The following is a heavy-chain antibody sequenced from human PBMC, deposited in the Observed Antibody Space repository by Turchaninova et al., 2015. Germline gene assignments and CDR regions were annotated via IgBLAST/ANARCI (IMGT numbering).Heavy chain of an antibody. CDR2: ISSSSSYI. J-gene: IGHJ4*02. D-gene: IGHD6-13*01. Sequence: EVQLVESGGGLVKPGWSLRLSWSPSGFTFRSYSMNWVRQAPWKGLECVSSISSSSSYIYYADAVKGRFTISRDNAKNSLYLQMNSLRAEDTAVYYCARDAIAAAGRCVYWGQGTLVTVSS. CDR3: ARDAIAAAGRCVY. CDR1: GFTFRSYS. V-gene: IGHV3-21*01.